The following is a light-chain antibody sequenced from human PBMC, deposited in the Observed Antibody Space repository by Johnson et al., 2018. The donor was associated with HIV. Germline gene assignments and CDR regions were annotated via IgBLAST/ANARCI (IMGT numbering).Light chain of an antibody. Sequence: QSVLTQPPSVSAAPGQKVTISCSGSSSDMGNYAVSWYQQLPGTAPKLLIYDNNKRPSGIPDRFSGSKSGTSATLGITGLPTGAEADYYCGTWDNSLRAHVFGTGTKVTVL. V-gene: IGLV1-51*01. CDR2: DNN. J-gene: IGLJ1*01. CDR3: GTWDNSLRAHV. CDR1: SSDMGNYA.